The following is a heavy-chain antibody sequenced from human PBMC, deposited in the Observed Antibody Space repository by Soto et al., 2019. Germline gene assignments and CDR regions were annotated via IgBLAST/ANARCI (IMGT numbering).Heavy chain of an antibody. CDR2: IIPIFGSP. Sequence: QVQLVQSGAEVKKPGSSVKVSCKASGGSISSDPISWVRQAPGQGLEWMGGIIPIFGSPTYAQRFQGRVTITADESSRTAYLELRSLKPEDMAVYFYAKGEGQCALPLWDQGTQVTVPS. CDR1: GGSISSDP. J-gene: IGHJ4*02. CDR3: AKGEGQCALPL. V-gene: IGHV1-69*01. D-gene: IGHD1-26*01.